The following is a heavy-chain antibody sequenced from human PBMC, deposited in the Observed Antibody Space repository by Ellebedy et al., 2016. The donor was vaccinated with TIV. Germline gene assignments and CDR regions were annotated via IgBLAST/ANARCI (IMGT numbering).Heavy chain of an antibody. D-gene: IGHD4-17*01. CDR3: ARVTTLATGTGYYFDY. V-gene: IGHV3-23*01. CDR2: VTGSGSST. Sequence: GESLKISCAASGFTFSSYAMSWVRQAPGKGLEWVSTVTGSGSSTYYADSVKGRFTISRDNSKNTLYLQINSLRAEDTAVYYCARVTTLATGTGYYFDYWGQGTLVTVSS. J-gene: IGHJ4*02. CDR1: GFTFSSYA.